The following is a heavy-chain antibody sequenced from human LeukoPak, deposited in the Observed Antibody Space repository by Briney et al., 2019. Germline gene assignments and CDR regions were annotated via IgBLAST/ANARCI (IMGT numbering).Heavy chain of an antibody. CDR2: INWNGGST. J-gene: IGHJ4*02. CDR3: ARDFSYYYDSSGSFDY. D-gene: IGHD3-22*01. Sequence: GGSLRLSCAASGFTFDDYGMSWVRQAPGKGLEWVSGINWNGGSTGYADSVKGRFTISRDNAKNSLYLQMNSLRAEDTALYYCARDFSYYYDSSGSFDYWGQETLVTVSS. V-gene: IGHV3-20*04. CDR1: GFTFDDYG.